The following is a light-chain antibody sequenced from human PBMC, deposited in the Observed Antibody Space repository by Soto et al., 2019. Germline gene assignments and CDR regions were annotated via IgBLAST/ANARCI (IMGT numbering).Light chain of an antibody. CDR2: GAS. V-gene: IGKV3-20*01. CDR3: QQYGSSPPVT. CDR1: QSVSSTS. Sequence: EIVLTQSPGTLSLSPGERATLSCRASQSVSSTSLAWYQQKPGQAPRLLIYGASTRATGIPDRFSGSGSGTDFTLTISRLEPEDFAVYYCQQYGSSPPVTFGQGTRLGIK. J-gene: IGKJ5*01.